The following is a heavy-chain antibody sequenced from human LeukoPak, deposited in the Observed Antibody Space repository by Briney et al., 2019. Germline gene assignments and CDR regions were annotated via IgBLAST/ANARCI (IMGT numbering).Heavy chain of an antibody. Sequence: SQTLSLTCTVSGGSIGSAEYYWSWIRQPPGKGLEWIGYIYYSGSTSYNPSLKSRVSISVDTSKNQFSLKLSSVTAADTAVYYCARHVSGNVLRYFDWSQKGWFDPWGQGTLVTVSS. V-gene: IGHV4-30-4*01. CDR3: ARHVSGNVLRYFDWSQKGWFDP. D-gene: IGHD3-9*01. J-gene: IGHJ5*02. CDR2: IYYSGST. CDR1: GGSIGSAEYY.